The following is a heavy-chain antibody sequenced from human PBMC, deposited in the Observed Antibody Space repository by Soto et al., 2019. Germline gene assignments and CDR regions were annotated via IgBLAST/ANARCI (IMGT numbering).Heavy chain of an antibody. V-gene: IGHV3-21*01. D-gene: IGHD6-19*01. CDR3: ARDGSSGWYGYYFDY. Sequence: EVQLVESGGGLVKPGGSLRLSCAASGFTFSSYSMNWVRLAPGKGLEWVSSISSSSSYIYYADSVKGRFTISRDNAKNSLYLQMNSLRAEDTAVYYCARDGSSGWYGYYFDYWGQGTLVTVSS. CDR2: ISSSSSYI. J-gene: IGHJ4*02. CDR1: GFTFSSYS.